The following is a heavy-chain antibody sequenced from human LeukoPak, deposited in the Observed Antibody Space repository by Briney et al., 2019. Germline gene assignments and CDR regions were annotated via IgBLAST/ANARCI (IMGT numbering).Heavy chain of an antibody. Sequence: GGSLRLSCAASGFTFSSYWMHWVRQAPGKGLVWVSRINSDGSSTSYADSVKGRFTISRDNAKNTLYLQMNSLRAEDTAVYYSVRVRSGSSAGNYGMDVWGQGTTVTVSS. V-gene: IGHV3-74*01. CDR3: VRVRSGSSAGNYGMDV. CDR2: INSDGSST. CDR1: GFTFSSYW. J-gene: IGHJ6*02. D-gene: IGHD1-26*01.